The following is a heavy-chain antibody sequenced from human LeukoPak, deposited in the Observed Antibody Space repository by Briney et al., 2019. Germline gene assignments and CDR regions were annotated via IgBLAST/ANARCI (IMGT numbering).Heavy chain of an antibody. J-gene: IGHJ4*02. CDR3: ARVGTPYNYYYDSSGYPFDY. V-gene: IGHV3-48*03. Sequence: GGSERLPCAASGFTFSSYEMNWVRQAPGKALEWVSYISSSGSTIYYADSVKGRFTISKDNAKNSLYLQMNSLRAEDTAVYYCARVGTPYNYYYDSSGYPFDYGGEGTLVTVSS. CDR1: GFTFSSYE. CDR2: ISSSGSTI. D-gene: IGHD3-22*01.